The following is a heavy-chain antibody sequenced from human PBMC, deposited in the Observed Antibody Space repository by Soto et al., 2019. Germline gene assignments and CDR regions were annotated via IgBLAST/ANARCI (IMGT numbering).Heavy chain of an antibody. V-gene: IGHV1-69*12. D-gene: IGHD5-12*01. J-gene: IGHJ6*02. CDR3: ARVARYSGYDWDYYYGMDV. CDR1: GGTFSSYA. Sequence: QVQLVQSGAEVKKPGSSVKVSCKASGGTFSSYAISWVRQAPGQGLEWMGGIIPIFGTANYAKKFQGRVTITEDESTSTAYMELSSLRSEDTAVYYCARVARYSGYDWDYYYGMDVWGQGTTVTVSS. CDR2: IIPIFGTA.